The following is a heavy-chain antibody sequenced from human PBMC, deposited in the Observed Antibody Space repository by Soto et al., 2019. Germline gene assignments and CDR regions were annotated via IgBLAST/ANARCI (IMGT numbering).Heavy chain of an antibody. J-gene: IGHJ5*02. CDR3: AKGSSREGYT. CDR2: ITASGDID. Sequence: EVKLLESGGNLVQPGGSLRLSCAASGFTFNAFVMTWVRQAPGKGLEYVSSITASGDIDAYADSVRGRFTITRDNSRDTLSLQMNNLRVDDTAIYYCAKGSSREGYTWGQGTLVTVS. D-gene: IGHD5-12*01. CDR1: GFTFNAFV. V-gene: IGHV3-23*01.